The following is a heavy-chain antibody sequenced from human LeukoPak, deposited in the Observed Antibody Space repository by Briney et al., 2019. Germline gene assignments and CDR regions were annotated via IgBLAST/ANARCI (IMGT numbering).Heavy chain of an antibody. V-gene: IGHV3-72*01. J-gene: IGHJ4*02. D-gene: IGHD5-24*01. CDR3: ARGDDYNRGSFDY. CDR2: TRNKANSFTT. Sequence: GGSLRLSCAASGFTFNDHYMDWVRQAPGKGLEWVGRTRNKANSFTTEYAASVRGRFTISRDDSKNSLYLQMNSLKTGDTAVYYCARGDDYNRGSFDYWGQGTLVTVSS. CDR1: GFTFNDHY.